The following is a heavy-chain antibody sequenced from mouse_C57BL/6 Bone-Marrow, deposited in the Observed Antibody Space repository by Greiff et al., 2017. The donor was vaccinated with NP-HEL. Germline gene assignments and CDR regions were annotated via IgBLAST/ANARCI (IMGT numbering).Heavy chain of an antibody. CDR1: GYTFTTYW. CDR3: ARKAYYGRSYEFAY. V-gene: IGHV1-50*01. CDR2: IDPSDSYT. Sequence: QVQLQQPGAELVKPGASVKLSCKASGYTFTTYWMQWVKQRPGQGLEWIGEIDPSDSYTNYNQKFKGKATLTVDTSSRTANMQLSSLTSEDSAVYYGARKAYYGRSYEFAYWGQGTLVTVSA. D-gene: IGHD1-1*01. J-gene: IGHJ3*01.